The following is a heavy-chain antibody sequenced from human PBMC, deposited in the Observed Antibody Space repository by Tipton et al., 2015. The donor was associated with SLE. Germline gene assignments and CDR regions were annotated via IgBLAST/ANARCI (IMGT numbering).Heavy chain of an antibody. CDR1: GFSFSTYS. Sequence: SLRLSCEASGFSFSTYSMNWVRQAPGKGLEWVSFSTSSGGNIYYADSVKGRFTISRDNAKNSLYLQMNSLRVEDTALYYCAREGMPGSVGYYMDVWGKGTTVTVSS. D-gene: IGHD2-2*01. J-gene: IGHJ6*03. CDR2: STSSGGNI. CDR3: AREGMPGSVGYYMDV. V-gene: IGHV3-21*06.